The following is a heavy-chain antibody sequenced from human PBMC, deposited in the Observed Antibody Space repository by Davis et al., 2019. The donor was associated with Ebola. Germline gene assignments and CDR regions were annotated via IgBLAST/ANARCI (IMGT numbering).Heavy chain of an antibody. V-gene: IGHV4-34*01. CDR3: ARITGGFDP. CDR1: GGSFSGYY. CDR2: INHSGST. D-gene: IGHD1-14*01. J-gene: IGHJ5*02. Sequence: MPGGSLRLSCAVYGGSFSGYYWSWIRQPPGKGLEWIGEINHSGSTNYNPSLKSRVTISVDTSKNQFSLKLSSVTAADTAVYYCARITGGFDPWGQGTLVTVSS.